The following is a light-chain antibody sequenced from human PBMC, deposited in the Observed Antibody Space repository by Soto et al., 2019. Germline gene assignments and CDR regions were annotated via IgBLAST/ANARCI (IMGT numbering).Light chain of an antibody. CDR2: DVS. J-gene: IGLJ1*01. V-gene: IGLV2-14*03. CDR3: SSYTSTSTYV. CDR1: SSAVGGYNY. Sequence: QSALTQPASVSGSPGQSITISCTGTSSAVGGYNYVSWYQQHPGNAPKLMIYDVSNRPSGVSNRFSGSKSGNTASLTISGLQAEDEADYYCSSYTSTSTYVFGTGTKVTVL.